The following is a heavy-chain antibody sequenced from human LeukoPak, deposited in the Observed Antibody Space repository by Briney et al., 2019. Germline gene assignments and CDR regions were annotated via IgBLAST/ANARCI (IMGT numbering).Heavy chain of an antibody. CDR1: GGSFSGYY. D-gene: IGHD3-22*01. J-gene: IGHJ3*02. Sequence: SETLSLTCAVYGGSFSGYYWSWIRQPPGKGLEWIGEINHSGSTNYNPPLKSRVTMSVDTSKNQFSLKLSSVTAADTAVYYCARDHDSSGYYYSYAFDIWGQGTMVTVSS. V-gene: IGHV4-34*01. CDR3: ARDHDSSGYYYSYAFDI. CDR2: INHSGST.